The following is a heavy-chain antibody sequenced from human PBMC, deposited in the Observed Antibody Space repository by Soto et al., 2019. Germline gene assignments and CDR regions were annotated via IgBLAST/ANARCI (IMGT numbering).Heavy chain of an antibody. CDR2: IIPILGLT. D-gene: IGHD3-16*01. Sequence: QVQLVHSGADLKKPGSSVKVSCKPSGGTFNSYTFGWVRQAPGQGLEWVGRIIPILGLTNNAQKFQGRLTVTADKSTATAYMELSSLRSEDTAIYYCAGQSPGAGDRAFDLWGQGTMVTVSS. J-gene: IGHJ3*01. V-gene: IGHV1-69*02. CDR1: GGTFNSYT. CDR3: AGQSPGAGDRAFDL.